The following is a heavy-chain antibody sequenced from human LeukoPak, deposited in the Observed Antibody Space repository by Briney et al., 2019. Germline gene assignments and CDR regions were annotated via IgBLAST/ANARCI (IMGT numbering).Heavy chain of an antibody. CDR1: GGSISSYY. J-gene: IGHJ3*02. Sequence: PSETLSLTCTVSGGSISSYYWSWIRQPPGKGLEWIGYIYYSGSTYYSPSLKSRVTISLDTSRNQFSLKLNSVTAAETAVYYCAKSNGYGLIDIWGQGTMVTVSS. CDR2: IYYSGST. D-gene: IGHD3-22*01. CDR3: AKSNGYGLIDI. V-gene: IGHV4-59*12.